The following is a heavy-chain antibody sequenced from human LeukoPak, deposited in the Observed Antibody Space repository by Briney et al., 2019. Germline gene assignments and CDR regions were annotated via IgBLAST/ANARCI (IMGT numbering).Heavy chain of an antibody. Sequence: ASVKVSCKASGYTFTGYYMHWVRQAPGQGLEWMGWINPNSGGTNYAQKFQGRVTMTRDTSISTAYMEMSRLRSEDTAVYYCARYCSSTSCYSRNYYWGQGTLVTVSS. CDR2: INPNSGGT. D-gene: IGHD2-2*01. CDR3: ARYCSSTSCYSRNYY. J-gene: IGHJ4*02. V-gene: IGHV1-2*02. CDR1: GYTFTGYY.